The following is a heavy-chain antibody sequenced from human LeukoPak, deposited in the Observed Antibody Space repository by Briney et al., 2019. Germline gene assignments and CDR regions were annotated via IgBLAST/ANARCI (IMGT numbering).Heavy chain of an antibody. J-gene: IGHJ6*02. Sequence: SETLSLTCTVSGGSISSYYWSWIRQPAGKGLEWIGRIYTSGSTNYNPSLKSRVTMSVDTSKNQFSLKLSSVTAADTAVYYCARELLYEFYYYYGMDVWGQGTTVTVSS. V-gene: IGHV4-4*07. D-gene: IGHD2-8*01. CDR3: ARELLYEFYYYYGMDV. CDR2: IYTSGST. CDR1: GGSISSYY.